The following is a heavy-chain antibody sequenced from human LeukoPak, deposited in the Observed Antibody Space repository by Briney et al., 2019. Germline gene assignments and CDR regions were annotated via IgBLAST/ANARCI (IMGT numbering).Heavy chain of an antibody. CDR1: GFTFSSYS. D-gene: IGHD4-17*01. CDR2: ISSSSSYI. CDR3: AGEGYGDYEGDY. V-gene: IGHV3-21*01. J-gene: IGHJ4*02. Sequence: GGSLRLSCAASGFTFSSYSMNWVRQAPGKGLEWVSSISSSSSYIYYADSVKGRFTISRDNAKNSLYLQMNSLRAEDTAVYYCAGEGYGDYEGDYWGQGTLVTVSS.